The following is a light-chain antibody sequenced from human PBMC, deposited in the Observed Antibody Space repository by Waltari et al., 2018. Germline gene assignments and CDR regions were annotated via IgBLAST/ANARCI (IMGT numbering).Light chain of an antibody. V-gene: IGKV3-11*01. CDR3: QQRSTWPPYT. Sequence: EIVLTQSPATLSLSPGEGATLSCRASQSISSYLAWYQQKRGQAPRLLNYDASNRATGIPARFSGSGSGTDFTITISNVEPEDFAVYYCQQRSTWPPYTFGQGTKLEIK. CDR2: DAS. J-gene: IGKJ2*01. CDR1: QSISSY.